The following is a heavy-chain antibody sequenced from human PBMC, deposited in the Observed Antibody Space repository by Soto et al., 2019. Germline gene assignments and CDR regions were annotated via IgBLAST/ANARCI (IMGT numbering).Heavy chain of an antibody. CDR3: ARGPVVVTATHWFDP. CDR1: GFTFSPYA. V-gene: IGHV3-33*01. J-gene: IGHJ5*02. Sequence: GGSLRLSCAASGFTFSPYAMHWVRQAPGKGLDWVAVIWHDGSNKYYVDSVKGRFTISRDNSKNTLYLQMNSLRAEDTAVYYCARGPVVVTATHWFDPWGQGTLVTVSS. D-gene: IGHD2-15*01. CDR2: IWHDGSNK.